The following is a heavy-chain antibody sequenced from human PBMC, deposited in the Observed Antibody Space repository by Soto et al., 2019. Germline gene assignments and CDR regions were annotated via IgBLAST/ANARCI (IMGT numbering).Heavy chain of an antibody. Sequence: QLQLQESGPGLVKPSETLSLTCTVSGGSISSSSYYWGWIRQPPGKGLAWIGSIYYSGSTYYNPSLKSRVTISVDTSKNQFSLKLSSVTAADTAVYYCAGDYVWGSYPLHWGQGTLVTVSS. CDR1: GGSISSSSYY. J-gene: IGHJ4*02. V-gene: IGHV4-39*01. CDR2: IYYSGST. CDR3: AGDYVWGSYPLH. D-gene: IGHD3-16*02.